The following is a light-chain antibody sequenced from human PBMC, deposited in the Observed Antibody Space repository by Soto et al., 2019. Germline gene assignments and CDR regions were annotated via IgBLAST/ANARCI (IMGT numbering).Light chain of an antibody. CDR2: GAS. V-gene: IGKV3-15*01. J-gene: IGKJ5*01. CDR3: QHYHSSPPP. CDR1: QSVSGN. Sequence: EIGVTQSPATLAVSPGEKAALSCRASQSVSGNLAWYQQTPGQAPRLLIYGASTRATGIPARFSGSGFGTEFTLTISSLKSEDFAVYYCQHYHSSPPPFGSGPRPAI.